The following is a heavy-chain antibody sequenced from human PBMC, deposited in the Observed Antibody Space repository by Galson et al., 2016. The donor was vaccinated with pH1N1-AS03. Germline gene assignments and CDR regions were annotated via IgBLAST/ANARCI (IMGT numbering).Heavy chain of an antibody. CDR3: AKEGDEGAFDC. J-gene: IGHJ4*02. Sequence: SLRPSCAASGFTFKNYAMSWVRQAPGKGLEWVSVISGIGTSTYYAASVKGRFSISRDNARNTLSLQMDGLRAEDTALYYCAKEGDEGAFDCWGQGTLVTVSP. CDR2: ISGIGTST. CDR1: GFTFKNYA. V-gene: IGHV3-23*01.